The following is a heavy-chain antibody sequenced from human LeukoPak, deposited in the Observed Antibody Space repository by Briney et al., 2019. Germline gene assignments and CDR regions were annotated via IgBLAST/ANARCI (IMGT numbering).Heavy chain of an antibody. CDR3: ARFRDQKDYFDY. CDR1: GYTFTSYG. CDR2: ISAYNGNT. D-gene: IGHD2-2*01. V-gene: IGHV1-18*01. Sequence: ASVKVSCKASGYTFTSYGISWVRQAPGQGLEWMGWISAYNGNTNYAQKLQGRVTMTTDTSTSTAHMELRSLRSDDTAVYYCARFRDQKDYFDYWGQGTLVTVSS. J-gene: IGHJ4*02.